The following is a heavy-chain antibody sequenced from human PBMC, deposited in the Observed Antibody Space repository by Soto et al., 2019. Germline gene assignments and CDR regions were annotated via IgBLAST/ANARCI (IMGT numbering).Heavy chain of an antibody. CDR1: GFTFSTYP. V-gene: IGHV3-48*01. J-gene: IGHJ4*02. CDR3: ARDQGNNWDLDY. Sequence: EVQLVESGGGLVQPGGSLRLSCAASGFTFSTYPMNWVRQVPGQGLEWVSYIRSSSSTIYYADSVKGRFTISIDSAKNSLYLQMDSLRAEDTAVYYCARDQGNNWDLDYWGQGTLVTVSS. D-gene: IGHD1-1*01. CDR2: IRSSSSTI.